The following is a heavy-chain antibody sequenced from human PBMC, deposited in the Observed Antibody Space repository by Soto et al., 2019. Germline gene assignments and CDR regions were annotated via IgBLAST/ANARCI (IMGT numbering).Heavy chain of an antibody. V-gene: IGHV1-18*01. CDR2: ISAYNGNT. CDR1: GYTFTSYG. D-gene: IGHD1-26*01. J-gene: IGHJ4*02. Sequence: ASVKVSCKASGYTFTSYGISWVRQAPGQGLEWMGWISAYNGNTNYAQKFQGRVTMTRDTSTSTVYMELSSLRSEDTAVYYCAREEVGQGAPDYWGQGTLVTVSS. CDR3: AREEVGQGAPDY.